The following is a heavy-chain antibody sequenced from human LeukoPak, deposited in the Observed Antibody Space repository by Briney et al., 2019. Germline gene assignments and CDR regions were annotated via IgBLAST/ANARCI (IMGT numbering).Heavy chain of an antibody. CDR3: ATSLGEFTFAN. D-gene: IGHD2/OR15-2a*01. V-gene: IGHV3-30*03. CDR2: ISYDGSNK. CDR1: GFTFSSYG. Sequence: QAGGSLRLSCAASGFTFSSYGMHWVRQAPGKGLEWVAVISYDGSNKYYAESVKGRFTISRDDSKNTLYLQMNSLRVEDTAVYYCATSLGEFTFANWGQGTLVTVSS. J-gene: IGHJ4*02.